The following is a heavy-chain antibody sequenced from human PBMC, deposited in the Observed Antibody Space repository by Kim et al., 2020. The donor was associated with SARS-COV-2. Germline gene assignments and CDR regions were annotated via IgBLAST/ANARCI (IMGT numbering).Heavy chain of an antibody. CDR3: AFNPGSSALIDY. J-gene: IGHJ4*02. Sequence: SVKVSCKASGGTFSSYAISWVRQAPGQGLEWMGRIIPILGIANYAQKFQGRVTITADKSTCTAYMELSSLRSEDTAVYYCAFNPGSSALIDYWGQGTLVTVSS. D-gene: IGHD3-10*01. V-gene: IGHV1-69*04. CDR2: IIPILGIA. CDR1: GGTFSSYA.